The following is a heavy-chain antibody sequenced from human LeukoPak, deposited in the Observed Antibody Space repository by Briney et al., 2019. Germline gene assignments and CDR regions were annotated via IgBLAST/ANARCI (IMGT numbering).Heavy chain of an antibody. Sequence: GGSLRLFCAASGFPFRSFAMRWLRQAPGKGLEWVTARSGSGGSTYYADSVKGRFTISRDNSKNTLYLQMNSLRAEDTAVYYCAKEATVTPAGAFDIWGQGTMVTVSS. V-gene: IGHV3-23*01. D-gene: IGHD4-17*01. CDR1: GFPFRSFA. CDR2: RSGSGGST. CDR3: AKEATVTPAGAFDI. J-gene: IGHJ3*02.